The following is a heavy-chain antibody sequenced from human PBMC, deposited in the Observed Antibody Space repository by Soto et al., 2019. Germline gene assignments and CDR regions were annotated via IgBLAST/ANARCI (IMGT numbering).Heavy chain of an antibody. V-gene: IGHV4-31*03. CDR3: ARVSGYYPNWFAP. J-gene: IGHJ5*02. D-gene: IGHD3-22*01. CDR2: IYYSGST. CDR1: GGSISSGGYY. Sequence: SETLSLTCSVSGGSISSGGYYWSWIRQHPGKGLEWIGYIYYSGSTYYNPSLKSRVTISVDTSKNQFSLKLSSVTAADTAVYYCARVSGYYPNWFAPWGQGTLVTVSS.